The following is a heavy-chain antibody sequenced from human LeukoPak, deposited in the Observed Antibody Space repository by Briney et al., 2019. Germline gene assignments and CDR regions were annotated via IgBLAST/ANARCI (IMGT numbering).Heavy chain of an antibody. D-gene: IGHD3-9*01. CDR1: GYTFSDYY. CDR2: INPYSGGT. CDR3: ARGHDNTGYNYFGY. Sequence: ASVKVSCKASGYTFSDYYIHWVRQAPGQGLERMGWINPYSGGTNYAQKFQGRVTMTRDTSIATTYMDLSSLMSDDTAVYYCARGHDNTGYNYFGYWGQGTLVTVSS. V-gene: IGHV1-2*02. J-gene: IGHJ4*02.